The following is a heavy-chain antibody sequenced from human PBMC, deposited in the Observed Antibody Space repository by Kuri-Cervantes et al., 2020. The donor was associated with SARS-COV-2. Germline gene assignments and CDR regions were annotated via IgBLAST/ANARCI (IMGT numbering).Heavy chain of an antibody. V-gene: IGHV3-48*01. CDR2: ISSSSSTI. CDR3: ARAPYAFDI. CDR1: GFTFSNAW. Sequence: GGSLRLSCAASGFTFSNAWMNWVRQAPGKGLEWVSYISSSSSTIYYADSVKGRFTISRDNAKNSLYLQMNSLRAEDTAVYYCARAPYAFDIWGQGTMVTVSS. J-gene: IGHJ3*02.